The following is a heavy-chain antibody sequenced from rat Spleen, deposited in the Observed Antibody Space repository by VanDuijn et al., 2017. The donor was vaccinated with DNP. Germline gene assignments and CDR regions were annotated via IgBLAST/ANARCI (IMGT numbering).Heavy chain of an antibody. J-gene: IGHJ2*01. Sequence: EVQLVETGGGLVQPGRSLRLSCVASGFTFRTYWMFWIRQAPGKGLEWVASITRSGSRTYYPDSVKGRFTISRDNAKNTQYLQMDSLRSEDTATYYCTRRSYYSPLNFDYWGQGVMVTVSS. CDR2: ITRSGSRT. V-gene: IGHV5-58*01. D-gene: IGHD1-1*01. CDR1: GFTFRTYW. CDR3: TRRSYYSPLNFDY.